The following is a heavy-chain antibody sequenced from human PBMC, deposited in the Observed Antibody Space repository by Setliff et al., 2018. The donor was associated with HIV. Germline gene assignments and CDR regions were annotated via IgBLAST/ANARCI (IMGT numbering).Heavy chain of an antibody. J-gene: IGHJ4*02. CDR2: ISSGSVNI. V-gene: IGHV3-21*05. D-gene: IGHD3-22*01. Sequence: PGGSLRLSCAASGFMFNIYEMNWVRQAPGKGLEWVSYISSGSVNIYYADSVKGRFTISRDNAKNSLYLQMNSLRAEDTAVYYCAVHYYDSSGYDYWGQGTLVTVSS. CDR3: AVHYYDSSGYDY. CDR1: GFMFNIYE.